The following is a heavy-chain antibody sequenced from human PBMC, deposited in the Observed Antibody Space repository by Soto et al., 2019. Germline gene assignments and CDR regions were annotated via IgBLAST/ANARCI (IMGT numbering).Heavy chain of an antibody. CDR1: GSTFSSYA. J-gene: IGHJ3*01. CDR3: ARELGYCSGGSCYMDGAFDF. V-gene: IGHV3-23*01. D-gene: IGHD2-15*01. Sequence: EVQLWESGGGLGQPGGSLRLSCAASGSTFSSYAMSWVRQAPGKGLEWVSVISGSGDSTYYADSVKGRFTISRDNSKNTLYVQMNSLRAEDTAVYYCARELGYCSGGSCYMDGAFDFWGQGTMVTVSS. CDR2: ISGSGDST.